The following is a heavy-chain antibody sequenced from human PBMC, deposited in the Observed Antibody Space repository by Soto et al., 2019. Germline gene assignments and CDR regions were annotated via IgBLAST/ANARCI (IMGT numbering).Heavy chain of an antibody. D-gene: IGHD6-13*01. CDR2: ISSESVYT. CDR3: ARGATPGTVADAFDI. V-gene: IGHV3-11*05. J-gene: IGHJ3*02. Sequence: PGGSLRLSCAASGFTFSDYYMRWIRQAPGKGLEWLSYISSESVYTNYAESVRGRFTISRDNAKNSLYLQMNNLRVDDTAVYYCARGATPGTVADAFDIWGQGTMVTVSS. CDR1: GFTFSDYY.